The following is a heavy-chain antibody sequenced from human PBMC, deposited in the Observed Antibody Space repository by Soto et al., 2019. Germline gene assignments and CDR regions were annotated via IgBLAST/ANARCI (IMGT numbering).Heavy chain of an antibody. CDR3: AKDRTGIAVAGKICPLGY. CDR1: GFTFSSYG. Sequence: QVQLVESGGGVVQPGRSLRLSCAASGFTFSSYGMHWVRQAPGKGLEWVAVISYDGSNKYYADSVKGRFTISRDNSKNTLYLQMISLRAEDTAVYYCAKDRTGIAVAGKICPLGYWGQGTLVTVSS. J-gene: IGHJ4*02. V-gene: IGHV3-30*18. D-gene: IGHD6-19*01. CDR2: ISYDGSNK.